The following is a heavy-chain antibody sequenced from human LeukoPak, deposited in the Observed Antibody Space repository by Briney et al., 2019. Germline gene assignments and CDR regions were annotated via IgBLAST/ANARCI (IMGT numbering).Heavy chain of an antibody. CDR2: IYYSGST. D-gene: IGHD2-2*01. CDR1: GASISSGDYY. Sequence: ASQTLSLTCTVSGASISSGDYYWRWLRQPPGKGLEWIVYIYYSGSTYYNPSLKSRITISVDTAKNQFSLKLSSVTAADTAVYYCARENIVVVQWFDGMDVWGKGTTVTVSS. V-gene: IGHV4-30-4*01. CDR3: ARENIVVVQWFDGMDV. J-gene: IGHJ6*04.